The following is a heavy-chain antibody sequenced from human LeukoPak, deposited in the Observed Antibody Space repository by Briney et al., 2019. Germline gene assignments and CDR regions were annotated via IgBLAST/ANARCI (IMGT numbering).Heavy chain of an antibody. J-gene: IGHJ4*02. Sequence: GGSPRLSCAASGFTFSSYEMNWVRQAPGKGLEWVSYISSSGSTIYYADSVKGRFTISRDNAKNSLYLQMNSLRAEDTAVYYCARTDYVHLFDYWGQGTLVTVSS. CDR2: ISSSGSTI. V-gene: IGHV3-48*03. CDR3: ARTDYVHLFDY. D-gene: IGHD4-17*01. CDR1: GFTFSSYE.